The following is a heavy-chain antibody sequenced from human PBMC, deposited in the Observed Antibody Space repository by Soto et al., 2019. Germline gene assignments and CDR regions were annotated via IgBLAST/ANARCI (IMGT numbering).Heavy chain of an antibody. Sequence: SETLSLTCTVSGGSISSNNYYWGWIRQPPGKGLEWIGSLYYSGSTYYNPSLKSRVTISVDTSKNQFSLKLSSVTAADTAVYNCARHSGYNYGHNDYWGQGTLVTVSS. CDR1: GGSISSNNYY. D-gene: IGHD5-18*01. CDR3: ARHSGYNYGHNDY. J-gene: IGHJ4*02. CDR2: LYYSGST. V-gene: IGHV4-39*01.